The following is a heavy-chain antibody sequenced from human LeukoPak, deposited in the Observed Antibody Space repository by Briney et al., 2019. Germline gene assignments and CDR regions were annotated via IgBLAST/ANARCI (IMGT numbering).Heavy chain of an antibody. CDR1: GYTLTELS. CDR3: ASGDRSTGFYYFDY. D-gene: IGHD6-19*01. Sequence: ASVQVSCKVSGYTLTELSIHWVRQAPGKGLECMGGFDYEAAKTIYAQKFQGRVTMTEDTSTDTAYMELRSLRSDDTAVYYCASGDRSTGFYYFDYWGRGALVSVFS. CDR2: FDYEAAKT. V-gene: IGHV1-24*01. J-gene: IGHJ4*01.